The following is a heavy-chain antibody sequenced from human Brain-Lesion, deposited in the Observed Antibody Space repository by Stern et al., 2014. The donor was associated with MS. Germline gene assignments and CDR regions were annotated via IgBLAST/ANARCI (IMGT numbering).Heavy chain of an antibody. D-gene: IGHD6-13*01. CDR2: SDHSGST. CDR3: ARFPASRPHVFDS. Sequence: VQLEESGPGLVKPSGTLSLTCAVSGGSISSSNWWSWVRQSPGKGLGWIGESDHSGSTIYNPSLKSRVTVSGDKSKNRFSLTLRSGPPADTAVYFCARFPASRPHVFDSWGQGTLVTVSS. CDR1: GGSISSSNW. J-gene: IGHJ4*02. V-gene: IGHV4-4*02.